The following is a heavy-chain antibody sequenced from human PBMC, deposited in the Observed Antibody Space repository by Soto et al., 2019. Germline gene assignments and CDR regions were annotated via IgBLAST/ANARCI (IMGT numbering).Heavy chain of an antibody. D-gene: IGHD3-3*01. Sequence: GGSLRLSCAASGFTFSSYAMSWVRQAPGKGLEWVSAISGSGVSTYYADSVKGRFTISRDNSKNTLYLQMNSLRAEDTAVYYCAKSDSAPGWITIFGVVAMGVWGQGTRVTVSS. CDR1: GFTFSSYA. V-gene: IGHV3-23*01. CDR2: ISGSGVST. J-gene: IGHJ6*02. CDR3: AKSDSAPGWITIFGVVAMGV.